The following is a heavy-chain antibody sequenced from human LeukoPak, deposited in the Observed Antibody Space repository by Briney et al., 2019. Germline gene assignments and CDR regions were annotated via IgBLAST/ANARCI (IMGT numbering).Heavy chain of an antibody. D-gene: IGHD4-17*01. CDR1: GFTFGDYA. J-gene: IGHJ6*03. Sequence: GGSLRPSCTASGFTFGDYAMSWVRQAPGKGLEWVGFIRSKAYGGTTEYAASVKGRFTISRDDSKSIAYLQMNSLKTEDTAVYYCTREATVTTWLDYYYYMDVWGKGTTVTISS. V-gene: IGHV3-49*04. CDR3: TREATVTTWLDYYYYMDV. CDR2: IRSKAYGGTT.